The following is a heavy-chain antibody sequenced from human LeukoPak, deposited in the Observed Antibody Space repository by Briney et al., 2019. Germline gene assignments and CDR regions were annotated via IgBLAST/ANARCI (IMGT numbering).Heavy chain of an antibody. CDR3: ARLPSKATVTSPYYYYMDV. Sequence: SETLSLTCAVYGGSFSGYYWSWIRQPPGKGLEWIGGINHSGSTNYNPSLKSRVTISVDTSKNQFSLKLSSVTAADTAVYYCARLPSKATVTSPYYYYMDVWGKGTTVTVSS. D-gene: IGHD4-17*01. CDR2: INHSGST. V-gene: IGHV4-34*01. CDR1: GGSFSGYY. J-gene: IGHJ6*03.